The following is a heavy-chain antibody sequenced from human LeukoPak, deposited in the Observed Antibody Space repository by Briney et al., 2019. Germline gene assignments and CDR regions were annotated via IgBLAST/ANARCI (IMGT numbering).Heavy chain of an antibody. Sequence: GGSLRLSCVVSGFTFSTSAMSWVRQAPGKGLEWVSAISGSGGSTYYADSVKGRFTISRDNSKNTLYLQMNSLRAEDTAVYYCAKVGCSSTSCYAGGVFWFDPWGQGTLVTVSS. CDR1: GFTFSTSA. V-gene: IGHV3-23*01. J-gene: IGHJ5*02. D-gene: IGHD2-2*01. CDR3: AKVGCSSTSCYAGGVFWFDP. CDR2: ISGSGGST.